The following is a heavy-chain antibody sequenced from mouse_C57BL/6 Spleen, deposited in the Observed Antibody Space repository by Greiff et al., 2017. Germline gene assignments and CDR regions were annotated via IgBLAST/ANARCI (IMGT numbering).Heavy chain of an antibody. CDR3: ARDDYDGGLDD. J-gene: IGHJ2*01. CDR1: GYSITSGYY. V-gene: IGHV3-6*01. CDR2: ISYDGSN. Sequence: EVKLQESGPGLVKPSQSLSLTCSVTGYSITSGYYWNWIRQFPGNKLEWMGYISYDGSNNYNPSLKNRISITRDTSKNQFFLKLNSVTTEDTATYYCARDDYDGGLDDWGQGTTLTVSS. D-gene: IGHD2-4*01.